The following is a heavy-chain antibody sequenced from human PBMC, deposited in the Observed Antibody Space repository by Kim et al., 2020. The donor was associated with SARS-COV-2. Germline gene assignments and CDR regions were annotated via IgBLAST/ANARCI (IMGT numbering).Heavy chain of an antibody. CDR3: TGGTDGSGYRFDH. Sequence: YYVDSVKGLFTISRDNARNVVFLKMNSQRAEDTAMYYCTGGTDGSGYRFDHWGQGTLVTVSS. V-gene: IGHV3-7*03. D-gene: IGHD3-22*01. J-gene: IGHJ4*02.